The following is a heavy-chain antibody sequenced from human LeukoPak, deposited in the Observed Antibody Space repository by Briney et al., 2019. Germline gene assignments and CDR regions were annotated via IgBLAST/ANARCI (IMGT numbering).Heavy chain of an antibody. Sequence: PSETLSLTCAVYGGSFSGYYWSWIRQPPGKGLEWIVEINHSGSTNYNPSLKGRVTISVDTSKNQFSLKLSSVTAAETAVYYCARRGIVARYYYYYYMDLWGKGTTVTVSS. V-gene: IGHV4-34*01. CDR3: ARRGIVARYYYYYYMDL. CDR1: GGSFSGYY. J-gene: IGHJ6*03. CDR2: INHSGST. D-gene: IGHD1-26*01.